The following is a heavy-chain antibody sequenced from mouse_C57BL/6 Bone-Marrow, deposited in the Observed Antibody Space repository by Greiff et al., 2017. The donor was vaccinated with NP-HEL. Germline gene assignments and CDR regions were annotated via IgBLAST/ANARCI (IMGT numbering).Heavy chain of an antibody. CDR3: ARDELAWFAY. J-gene: IGHJ3*01. Sequence: QVQLQQSGAELARPGASVKLSCKASGYTFTSYGISWVKQRTGQGLEWIGEIYPRSGNTYYNEKFKGKATLTADKSSSPAYMELLSLTSEDAAVYVCARDELAWFAYWGQGTLVTVSA. CDR1: GYTFTSYG. D-gene: IGHD4-1*01. V-gene: IGHV1-81*01. CDR2: IYPRSGNT.